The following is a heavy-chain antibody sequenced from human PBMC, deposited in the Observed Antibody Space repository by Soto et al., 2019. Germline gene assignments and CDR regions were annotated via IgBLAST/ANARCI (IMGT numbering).Heavy chain of an antibody. CDR1: GYSFTNND. J-gene: IGHJ5*02. Sequence: ASVKVSCKASGYSFTNNDVSWVRQATGQGLEWMGWMNPGSGDTGYAQKFQGRVTMTRDISIATAYLELSSLRSDDTAIYYCARMATFGSLNWFDPWGQGTLVTVSS. D-gene: IGHD3-16*01. CDR3: ARMATFGSLNWFDP. CDR2: MNPGSGDT. V-gene: IGHV1-8*01.